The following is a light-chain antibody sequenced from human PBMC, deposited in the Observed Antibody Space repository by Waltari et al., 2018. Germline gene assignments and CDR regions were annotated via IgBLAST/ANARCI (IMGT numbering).Light chain of an antibody. Sequence: DIQMTQSPSSLSASVGDRVTITCRPRQRIRTYVNWYQQKPGKAPKLLIYSASTLQSGVPARFSGSGSGTDFTLTISSLQPEDFATYFCQQSYGAPPTFGQGTRLEI. V-gene: IGKV1-39*01. CDR1: QRIRTY. CDR3: QQSYGAPPT. CDR2: SAS. J-gene: IGKJ5*01.